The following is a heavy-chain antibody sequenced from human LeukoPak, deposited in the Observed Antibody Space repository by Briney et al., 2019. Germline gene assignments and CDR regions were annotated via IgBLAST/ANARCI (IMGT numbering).Heavy chain of an antibody. CDR1: GFTFSSYA. CDR3: ARETYYYGMDV. Sequence: PGGSLRLSCAASGFTFSSYAMSWVRQAPGKGLEWVSVIYSGGSTYYADSVKGRFTISRDNSKNTLYLQMNSLRAEDTAVYYCARETYYYGMDVWGQGTTVTVSS. J-gene: IGHJ6*02. V-gene: IGHV3-53*01. CDR2: IYSGGST.